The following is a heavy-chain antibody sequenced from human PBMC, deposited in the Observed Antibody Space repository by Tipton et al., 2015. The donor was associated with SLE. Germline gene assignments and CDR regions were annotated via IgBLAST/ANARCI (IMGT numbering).Heavy chain of an antibody. CDR3: ARDRWNYYDSSGYYGAIDY. Sequence: TLSLTCAVYGGSFSGYYWGWIRQPPGKGLEWIGSIYYSGNTYYNPSLKSRVTMSVDTSKNQFSLKLSSVTAADTAVYYCARDRWNYYDSSGYYGAIDYWGQGTLVTVSS. CDR1: GGSFSGYY. D-gene: IGHD3-22*01. V-gene: IGHV4-34*01. CDR2: IYYSGNT. J-gene: IGHJ4*02.